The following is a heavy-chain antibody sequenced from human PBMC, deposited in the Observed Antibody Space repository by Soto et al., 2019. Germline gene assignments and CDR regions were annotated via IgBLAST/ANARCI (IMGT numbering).Heavy chain of an antibody. CDR1: GYTFTSYG. J-gene: IGHJ3*02. CDR2: INAGNGNT. CDR3: ARPPTVTTRMAFDI. Sequence: GXSVKVAVKATGYTFTSYGMHLVRHAPGQKHEWMGWINAGNGNTKYSQKFQGRVTITRDTSASTAYMELSSLRSEYTAVYYCARPPTVTTRMAFDIWGQGTMVTVSS. D-gene: IGHD4-17*01. V-gene: IGHV1-3*01.